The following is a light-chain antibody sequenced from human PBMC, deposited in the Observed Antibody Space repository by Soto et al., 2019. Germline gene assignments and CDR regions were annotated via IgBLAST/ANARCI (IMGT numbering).Light chain of an antibody. CDR2: EVR. Sequence: QSALTQPASVSGSPGQSITISCTGTSSDVGAYNYVSWYQQYPGKAPKVTIFEVRKRPSGVSNRFSGSKSGDTASLTISGLQAEDEADYYCSSYRSSTTFVFGTGTKLTVL. CDR1: SSDVGAYNY. V-gene: IGLV2-14*01. J-gene: IGLJ1*01. CDR3: SSYRSSTTFV.